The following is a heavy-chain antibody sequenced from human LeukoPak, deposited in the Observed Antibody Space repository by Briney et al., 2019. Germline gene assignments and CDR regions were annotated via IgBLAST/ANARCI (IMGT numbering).Heavy chain of an antibody. CDR1: GFTFSSYA. V-gene: IGHV3-30-3*01. CDR2: ISYDGNKK. CDR3: ARVSASGSWDY. D-gene: IGHD3-10*01. Sequence: PGGSLRLSCAASGFTFSSYAMHWVRQAPGKGLEWVAGISYDGNKKYYADSVKGRFTISRDNSKNTLYLQLDSLRVDDTAVYYCARVSASGSWDYWGQGTLVTVSS. J-gene: IGHJ4*02.